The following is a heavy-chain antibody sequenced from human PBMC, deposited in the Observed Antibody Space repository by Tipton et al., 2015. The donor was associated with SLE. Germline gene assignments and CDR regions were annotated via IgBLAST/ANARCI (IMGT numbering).Heavy chain of an antibody. J-gene: IGHJ4*02. V-gene: IGHV4-59*12. CDR3: AKEGSAMGFDS. Sequence: TLSLTCTVSGASISSYYWNWIRKAPGKGLEWIAFMDHSGSTNYSPSLKSRVTMSVDMSKNQFSLRLKSVTAAGTALYYCAKEGSAMGFDSWGQGTLVTVSS. CDR1: GASISSYY. CDR2: MDHSGST. D-gene: IGHD3-10*01.